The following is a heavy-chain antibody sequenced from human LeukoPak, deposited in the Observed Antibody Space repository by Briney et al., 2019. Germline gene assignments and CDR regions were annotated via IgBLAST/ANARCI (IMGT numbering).Heavy chain of an antibody. J-gene: IGHJ3*02. CDR3: ARQPGDAFDI. Sequence: GESLKISCKGSGYSFTTYWIGWVRQMPGKGLGGMGIIYPGDSDTRYSPSFQGQVTISADKSISTAYLQWSRLKASATGMYYCARQPGDAFDIWGQGTMVTVPS. CDR1: GYSFTTYW. CDR2: IYPGDSDT. V-gene: IGHV5-51*01.